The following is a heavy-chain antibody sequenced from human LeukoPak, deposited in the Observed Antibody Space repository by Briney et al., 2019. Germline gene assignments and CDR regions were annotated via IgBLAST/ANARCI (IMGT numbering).Heavy chain of an antibody. CDR3: ARESSEAVAG. V-gene: IGHV3-30*04. CDR2: ISYDGSNK. Sequence: GGSLRLSCAASGFTFSSYAMHWVRQAPGKGLEWVAVISYDGSNKYYADSVKGRFTISRDNSKNTLYLQMNSLRAKDTAVYYCARESSEAVAGWGQGTLVTVSS. CDR1: GFTFSSYA. J-gene: IGHJ4*02. D-gene: IGHD6-19*01.